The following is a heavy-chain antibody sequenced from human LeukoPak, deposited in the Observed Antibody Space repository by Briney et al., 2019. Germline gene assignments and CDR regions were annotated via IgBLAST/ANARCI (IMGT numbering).Heavy chain of an antibody. Sequence: GGSLRLSCAASGFTFSNAWMSWVRQAPGKGLEWVSYISYSGSTKYYADSVKGRFAISRDNAKNSLYLQMNSLRAEDTALYYCARDSYPYYDSSGTAFDIWGQGTMVTVSS. CDR2: ISYSGSTK. D-gene: IGHD3-22*01. J-gene: IGHJ3*02. CDR3: ARDSYPYYDSSGTAFDI. CDR1: GFTFSNAW. V-gene: IGHV3-11*01.